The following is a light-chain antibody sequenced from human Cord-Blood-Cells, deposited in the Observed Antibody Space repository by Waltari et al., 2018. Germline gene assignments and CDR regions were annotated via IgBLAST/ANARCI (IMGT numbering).Light chain of an antibody. J-gene: IGKJ2*01. CDR3: QQYYSTPYT. Sequence: IVMTQSPDSLAVSLGEGATSHCKTSQSVLYSSNNKNYLAWYQQKPGQPPKLLIYWASTRESGVPDRFSGSGSGTDFTLTISSLQAEDVAVYYCQQYYSTPYTFGQGTKLEIK. V-gene: IGKV4-1*01. CDR2: WAS. CDR1: QSVLYSSNNKNY.